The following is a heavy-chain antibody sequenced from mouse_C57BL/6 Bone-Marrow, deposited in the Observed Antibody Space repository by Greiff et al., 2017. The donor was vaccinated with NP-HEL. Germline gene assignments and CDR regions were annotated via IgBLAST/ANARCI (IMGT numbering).Heavy chain of an antibody. CDR2: IDPSDSYT. Sequence: VQLQQPGAELVRPGTSVKLSCKASGYTFTSYWMHWVKQRPGQGLEWIGVIDPSDSYTNYNQKFKGKATLTVDTSSSTAYMQLSSLTSEDSAVYYCASLPHWYFDVWGTGTTVTVSS. CDR1: GYTFTSYW. D-gene: IGHD5-1*01. V-gene: IGHV1-59*01. J-gene: IGHJ1*03. CDR3: ASLPHWYFDV.